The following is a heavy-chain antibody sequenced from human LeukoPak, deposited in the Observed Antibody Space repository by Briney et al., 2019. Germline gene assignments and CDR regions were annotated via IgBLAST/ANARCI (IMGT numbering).Heavy chain of an antibody. J-gene: IGHJ4*02. CDR1: GFTFSPYS. CDR3: AREKRYYDYVWGSYRYAPIDY. Sequence: GSLRLSCTTSGFTFSPYSMSWVRQAPGKGLEWIGEINHSGSTNYNPSLKSRVTISVDTSKNQFSLKLSSVTAADTAVYYCAREKRYYDYVWGSYRYAPIDYWGQGTLVTVSS. D-gene: IGHD3-16*02. V-gene: IGHV4-34*01. CDR2: INHSGST.